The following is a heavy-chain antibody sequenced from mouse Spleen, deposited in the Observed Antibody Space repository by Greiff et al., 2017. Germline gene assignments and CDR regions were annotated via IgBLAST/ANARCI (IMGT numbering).Heavy chain of an antibody. J-gene: IGHJ3*01. V-gene: IGHV5-9-1*02. CDR3: TRMDYYGSSWGFAY. CDR1: GFTFSSYA. D-gene: IGHD1-1*01. CDR2: ISSGGDYI. Sequence: EVNLVESGEGLVKPGGSLKLSCAASGFTFSSYAMSWVRQTPEKRLEWVAYISSGGDYIYYADTVKGRFTISRDNARNTLYLQMSSLKSEDTAMYYCTRMDYYGSSWGFAYWGQGTLVTVSA.